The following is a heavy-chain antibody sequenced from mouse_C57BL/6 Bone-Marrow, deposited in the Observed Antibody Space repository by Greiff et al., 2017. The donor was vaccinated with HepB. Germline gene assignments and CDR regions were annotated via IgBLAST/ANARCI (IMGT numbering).Heavy chain of an antibody. CDR1: GFTFSSYG. CDR3: ARLGLGLYFDY. V-gene: IGHV5-6*01. CDR2: ISSGGSYT. J-gene: IGHJ2*01. D-gene: IGHD3-1*01. Sequence: EVQRVESGGDLVKPGGSLKLSCAASGFTFSSYGMSWVRQTPDKRLEWVATISSGGSYTYYPDSVKGRFTISRDNAENTMYLQVSSLKSEDTAMYYCARLGLGLYFDYWGQGTTLTVSS.